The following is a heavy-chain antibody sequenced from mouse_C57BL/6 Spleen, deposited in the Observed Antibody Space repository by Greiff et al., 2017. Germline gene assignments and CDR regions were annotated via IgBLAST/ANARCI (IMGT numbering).Heavy chain of an antibody. V-gene: IGHV1-15*01. Sequence: VQLQQSGAELVRPGASVTLSCKASGYTFTDYEMHWVKQTPVHGLEWIGAIDPETGGTAYNQKFKGKAILTVDKSSSTAYMELRSLTSEDSAVYYCTRSSYAYWGQGTLVTVSA. CDR1: GYTFTDYE. J-gene: IGHJ3*01. CDR3: TRSSYAY. CDR2: IDPETGGT.